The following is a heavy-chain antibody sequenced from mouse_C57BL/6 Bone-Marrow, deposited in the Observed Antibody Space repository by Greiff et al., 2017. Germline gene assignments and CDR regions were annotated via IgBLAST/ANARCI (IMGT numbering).Heavy chain of an antibody. CDR3: TRYLIYYGTNY. D-gene: IGHD1-1*01. Sequence: DVQLQESGAELVKPGASVKLSCTASGFNIKDYYIHWVKQRTEQGLEWIGRIDPEDGETKYAPKYQDKTTITADTASNTASLHRSSLTSEDTSVYDCTRYLIYYGTNYWGQGTTRTVSS. CDR1: GFNIKDYY. J-gene: IGHJ2*01. CDR2: IDPEDGET. V-gene: IGHV14-2*01.